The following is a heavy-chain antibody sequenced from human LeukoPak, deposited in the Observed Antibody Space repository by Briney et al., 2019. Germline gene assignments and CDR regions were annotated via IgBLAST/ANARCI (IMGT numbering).Heavy chain of an antibody. CDR2: IDTSGHT. D-gene: IGHD2-15*01. CDR1: GGSISGYY. CDR3: ARHWSHSVAQFGRSYWFDP. V-gene: IGHV4-4*07. Sequence: SETLSLTCIVSGGSISGYYWSWIRQPAGKGLEWIGHIDTSGHTNYNSSLMSRVTMSVDTSKNQFSLRLTAVTAADTAVYYCARHWSHSVAQFGRSYWFDPWGQGTLVTVFS. J-gene: IGHJ5*02.